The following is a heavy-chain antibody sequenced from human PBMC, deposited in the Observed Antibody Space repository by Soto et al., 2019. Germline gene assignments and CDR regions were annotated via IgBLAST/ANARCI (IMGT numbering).Heavy chain of an antibody. CDR1: GDSISSGGYY. CDR3: ARVKGGTTRRAFDS. Sequence: QVQLQESGPGLVKPSQTLSLTCTVSGDSISSGGYYWSWIRQHPGKGLEWIGYIYDKGGAYYSPSLKGRVVISVDRSENQFSLRLSYVTAADTDVYYCARVKGGTTRRAFDSWGQGTLVTVSS. J-gene: IGHJ4*02. D-gene: IGHD1-7*01. V-gene: IGHV4-31*03. CDR2: IYDKGGA.